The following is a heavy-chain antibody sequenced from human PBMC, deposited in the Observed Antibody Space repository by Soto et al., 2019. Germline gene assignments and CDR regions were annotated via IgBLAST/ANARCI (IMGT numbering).Heavy chain of an antibody. Sequence: QVQLQESGPGLVKPSETLSLTCTVSGGSVSSGSYYWSWIRQPPGKGLEWIGYIYYSGSTNYNPSLHRGVTTTVDTSNDQISPKLSSVPAADTAVYYCASDPANSGGYSYGRGDSFDIWGQGTMVTVSS. CDR1: GGSVSSGSYY. D-gene: IGHD5-18*01. V-gene: IGHV4-61*01. J-gene: IGHJ3*02. CDR2: IYYSGST. CDR3: ASDPANSGGYSYGRGDSFDI.